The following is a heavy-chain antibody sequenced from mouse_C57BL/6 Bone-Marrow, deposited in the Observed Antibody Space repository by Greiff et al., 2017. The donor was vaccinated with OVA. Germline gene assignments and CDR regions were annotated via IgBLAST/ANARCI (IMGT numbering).Heavy chain of an antibody. CDR1: GYTFTDYY. CDR2: IYPGSGNT. D-gene: IGHD1-1*01. J-gene: IGHJ1*03. CDR3: ARTVVASWYFDV. Sequence: VQLQESGAELVRPGASVKLSCKASGYTFTDYYINWVKQRPGQGLEWIARIYPGSGNTYYNEKFKGKATLTAEKSSSTAYMQLSSLTSEDSAVYFCARTVVASWYFDVWGTGTTVTVSS. V-gene: IGHV1-76*01.